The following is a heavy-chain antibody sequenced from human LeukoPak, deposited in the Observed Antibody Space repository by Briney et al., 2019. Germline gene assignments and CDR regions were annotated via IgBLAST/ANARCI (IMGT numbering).Heavy chain of an antibody. V-gene: IGHV3-7*01. Sequence: AGGSLRLSCATSGFSFSSYAMSWVRQAPGKGLEWVANINRDGSERYYVDSVKGRFTISRDNAKNSLYLQMNSLRAEDTAVYYCARDLAAGTDFDYWGQGTLVTVSS. CDR1: GFSFSSYA. D-gene: IGHD1-1*01. CDR2: INRDGSER. CDR3: ARDLAAGTDFDY. J-gene: IGHJ4*02.